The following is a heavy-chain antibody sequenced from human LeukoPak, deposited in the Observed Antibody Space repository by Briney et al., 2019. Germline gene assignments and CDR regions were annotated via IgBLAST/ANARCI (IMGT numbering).Heavy chain of an antibody. CDR1: GGTFSSYA. CDR2: TIPIFGTA. Sequence: SVKVSCKASGGTFSSYAISWVRQAPGQGLEWMGGTIPIFGTANYAQKFQGRVTITADESTSTAYMELSSLRSEDTAVYYCARGSGSFSTFDIWGQGTMVTVSS. J-gene: IGHJ3*02. D-gene: IGHD1-26*01. V-gene: IGHV1-69*13. CDR3: ARGSGSFSTFDI.